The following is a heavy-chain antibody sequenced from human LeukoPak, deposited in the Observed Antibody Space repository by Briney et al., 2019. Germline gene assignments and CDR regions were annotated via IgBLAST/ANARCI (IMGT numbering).Heavy chain of an antibody. J-gene: IGHJ4*02. D-gene: IGHD3-16*02. CDR3: ARGDVWGSFRSHY. V-gene: IGHV3-74*01. CDR1: GFSFSSYW. CDR2: IDSDGSET. Sequence: AGSLRLSCAASGFSFSSYWMHWVRHAPGKGMMWVSRIDSDGSETSYAESVKSRFTISRDNAKNTLYLQMNSLRVEDTAVYYCARGDVWGSFRSHYWGQGTLVTVSS.